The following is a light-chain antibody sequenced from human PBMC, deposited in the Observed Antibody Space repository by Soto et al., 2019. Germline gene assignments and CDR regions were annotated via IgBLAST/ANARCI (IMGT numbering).Light chain of an antibody. CDR1: QSVSSSY. V-gene: IGKV3D-7*01. J-gene: IGKJ4*01. CDR2: GAS. CDR3: QQDYNPSLT. Sequence: EIVLTQSPGTLSLSPGDRVTLSCRASQSVSSSYLTWYQQKPGQAPRLLIYGASTRATGIPARFSGSGSGTDFTLTISSLQPEDFAVYYCQQDYNPSLTFGGGTKVDI.